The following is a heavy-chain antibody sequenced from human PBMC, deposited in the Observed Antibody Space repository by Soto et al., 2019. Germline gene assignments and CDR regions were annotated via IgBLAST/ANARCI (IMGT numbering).Heavy chain of an antibody. V-gene: IGHV1-8*01. D-gene: IGHD6-13*01. CDR3: AREWSAAGNYYGMDV. CDR2: IKTNTGYT. J-gene: IGHJ6*02. CDR1: GYTFTSYD. Sequence: QVQLVQAGAEVKKPWASVKVSCMTSGYTFTSYDINWVRRASGLGLEGVGWIKTNTGYTAYAPKFQGRVTVTKNNSIRTVYMELSSLRSEDTSVYYCAREWSAAGNYYGMDVWGQGTTVTDSS.